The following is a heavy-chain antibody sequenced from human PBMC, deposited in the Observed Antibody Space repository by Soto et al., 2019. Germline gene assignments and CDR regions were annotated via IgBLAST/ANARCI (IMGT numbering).Heavy chain of an antibody. CDR1: GYTFTSYG. Sequence: ASVKVSCKASGYTFTSYGISWVRQAPGQGLEWMGWISAYNGNTNYAQKLQGRATMTTDTSTSTAYMELRSLRSDDTAVYYCASGSSSGDDSGNYLDYWGQGTLVTVSS. D-gene: IGHD5-12*01. CDR3: ASGSSSGDDSGNYLDY. V-gene: IGHV1-18*01. J-gene: IGHJ4*02. CDR2: ISAYNGNT.